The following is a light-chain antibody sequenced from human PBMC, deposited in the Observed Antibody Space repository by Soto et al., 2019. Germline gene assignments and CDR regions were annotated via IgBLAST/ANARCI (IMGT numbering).Light chain of an antibody. V-gene: IGLV2-8*01. CDR1: SSDVGGYNY. CDR2: EVS. CDR3: SSYGGSNTFWV. Sequence: QSALTQPPSASGSPGQSVTISCTGTSSDVGGYNYVSWYQQHPGKAPKLMIYEVSKRPSGVPDRFSGSKSGNTASLTVSGLQVEDEADYYCSSYGGSNTFWVLGTGTKLTVL. J-gene: IGLJ1*01.